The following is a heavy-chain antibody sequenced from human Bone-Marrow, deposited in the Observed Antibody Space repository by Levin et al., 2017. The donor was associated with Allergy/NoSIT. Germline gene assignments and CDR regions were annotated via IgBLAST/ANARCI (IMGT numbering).Heavy chain of an antibody. V-gene: IGHV3-13*01. J-gene: IGHJ3*02. CDR3: ARYNYEYNALDI. Sequence: GGSLRLSCAASGFTFRTHDMHWVRQGTGKGLEWVSTIGTAGDTYYPDSVRGRFTISRENAKNALYLQMNCMSAGDTAVSYCARYNYEYNALDIWGQGTMVTVSS. CDR1: GFTFRTHD. D-gene: IGHD5-18*01. CDR2: IGTAGDT.